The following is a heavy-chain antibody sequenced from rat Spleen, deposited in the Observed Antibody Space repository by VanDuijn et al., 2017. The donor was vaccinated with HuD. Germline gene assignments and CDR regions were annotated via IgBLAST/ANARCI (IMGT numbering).Heavy chain of an antibody. CDR3: TRANSGFGVFDY. J-gene: IGHJ2*01. Sequence: QVQLKESGPGLVKPSLTLSLPCTVPGFSLSSYGVIWVRQPPGGGLEWIAVMWSGGSILYNSALKSRLSISRDTSKSQVLLKMNGLQTEDTAMYFCTRANSGFGVFDYWGQGVMVTVSS. CDR1: GFSLSSYG. V-gene: IGHV2-13*01. CDR2: MWSGGSI. D-gene: IGHD4-4*01.